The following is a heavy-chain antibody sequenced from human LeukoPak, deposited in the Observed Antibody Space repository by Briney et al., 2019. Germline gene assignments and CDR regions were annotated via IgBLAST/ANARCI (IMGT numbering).Heavy chain of an antibody. CDR2: INPNSGGT. CDR1: VYTFTGYY. V-gene: IGHV1-2*02. J-gene: IGHJ4*02. Sequence: GASMKVSCKASVYTFTGYYMHWVRQAPGQGLEGMGWINPNSGGTNYAQKFQCRVTMTRDTSISTAYMELSRLRSDDTAVYYCARESGAYYDFWSGYYGYWGQGTLVTVSS. CDR3: ARESGAYYDFWSGYYGY. D-gene: IGHD3-3*01.